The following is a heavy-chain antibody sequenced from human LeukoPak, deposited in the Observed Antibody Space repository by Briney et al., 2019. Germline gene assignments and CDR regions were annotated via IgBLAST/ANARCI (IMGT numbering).Heavy chain of an antibody. V-gene: IGHV4-30-2*01. J-gene: IGHJ3*02. CDR3: ARKYSSGWYGGDDAFDI. D-gene: IGHD6-19*01. CDR1: GGSISSGGYS. CDR2: IYHSGST. Sequence: SQTLSLTCAVSGGSISSGGYSWSWIRQPPGKGLEWIGYIYHSGSTYYNPSLKSRVTISVDRSKNQFSLELSSVTAADTAVYYCARKYSSGWYGGDDAFDIWGQGTMVTVSS.